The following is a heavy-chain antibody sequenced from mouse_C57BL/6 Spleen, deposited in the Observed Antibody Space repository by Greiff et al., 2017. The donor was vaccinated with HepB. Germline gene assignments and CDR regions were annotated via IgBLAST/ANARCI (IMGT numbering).Heavy chain of an antibody. Sequence: EVQLQQSGAELVRPGSSVKMSCKTSGYTFTSYGINWVKQRPGQGLEWIGYIYIGNGYTEYNEKFKGKATLTSDTSSSTAYMQLSSLTSEDSAIYFCARFVGIYYGNEDYFDYWGQGTTLTVSS. CDR2: IYIGNGYT. J-gene: IGHJ2*01. D-gene: IGHD2-1*01. V-gene: IGHV1-58*01. CDR3: ARFVGIYYGNEDYFDY. CDR1: GYTFTSYG.